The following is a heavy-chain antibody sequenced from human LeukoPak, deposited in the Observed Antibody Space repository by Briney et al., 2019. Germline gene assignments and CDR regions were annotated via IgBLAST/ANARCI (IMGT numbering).Heavy chain of an antibody. CDR2: IYHSGST. CDR3: ARHTALGRWLPPFDY. CDR1: GGSISSGGYS. J-gene: IGHJ4*02. Sequence: SETLSLTCAVSGGSISSGGYSWSWIRQPPGKGLEWIGYIYHSGSTYYNPSLKSRVTISVDTSKNQFSLKLSSVTAADTAVYYCARHTALGRWLPPFDYWGQGTLVTVSS. D-gene: IGHD5-24*01. V-gene: IGHV4-30-2*01.